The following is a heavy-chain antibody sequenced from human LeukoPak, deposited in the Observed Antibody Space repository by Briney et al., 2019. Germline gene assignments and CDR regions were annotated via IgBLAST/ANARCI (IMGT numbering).Heavy chain of an antibody. D-gene: IGHD3-22*01. CDR3: ARDPTSGYYMNYFDY. CDR2: INAGNGNT. V-gene: IGHV1-3*01. CDR1: GYTFTSYA. J-gene: IGHJ4*02. Sequence: ASVKVSCKASGYTFTSYAMHWVRQAPGQRLEWMGWINAGNGNTKYSQKFQGRVTITRDTSASTAYMELSSLRSEDTAVYYCARDPTSGYYMNYFDYWGQRTLVTVSS.